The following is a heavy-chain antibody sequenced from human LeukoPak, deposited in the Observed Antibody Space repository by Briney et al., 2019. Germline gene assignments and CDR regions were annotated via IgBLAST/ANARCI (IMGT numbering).Heavy chain of an antibody. CDR2: ISGSVSTT. J-gene: IGHJ6*02. D-gene: IGHD3-22*01. CDR3: AKSSGSAPYFYGMDV. Sequence: GASLRLSCEASGFTFNFYAMSWVRKAPGKLPEWVSGISGSVSTTYYADSVKGRFTISRDNSKNTLYLQMNSLRVEDTAVYYCAKSSGSAPYFYGMDVWGHGTTVTISS. CDR1: GFTFNFYA. V-gene: IGHV3-23*01.